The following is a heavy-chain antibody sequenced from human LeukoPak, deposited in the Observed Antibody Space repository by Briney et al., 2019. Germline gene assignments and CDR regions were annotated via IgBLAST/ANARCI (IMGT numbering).Heavy chain of an antibody. CDR1: GLTFSSYA. J-gene: IGHJ4*02. V-gene: IGHV3-23*01. CDR2: IIGSGVST. Sequence: GGSLRLSCAASGLTFSSYAMTWVRQAPGKGLEWVSVIIGSGVSTYYADSVKGRFTISRDNSKNTLYLQMNSLRAEDTAVYYRAKDQTFRGSGHYTYFDYWGQGALVTVSS. D-gene: IGHD2-15*01. CDR3: AKDQTFRGSGHYTYFDY.